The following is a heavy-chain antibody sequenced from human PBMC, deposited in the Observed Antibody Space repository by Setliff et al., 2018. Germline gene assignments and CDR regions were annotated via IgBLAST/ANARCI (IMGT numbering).Heavy chain of an antibody. J-gene: IGHJ4*02. V-gene: IGHV4-39*02. CDR2: TYYNGTA. CDR3: VRRDGSIIYREFFGY. CDR1: GGSISSSSYY. D-gene: IGHD3-10*01. Sequence: SETLSLTCTVSGGSISSSSYYWGWIRQPPGKGLEWIGSTYYNGTAYYNPSLQSRVAISVDTSKNYFSLDVNSVTAADTAVYYCVRRDGSIIYREFFGYWGQGALVTVSS.